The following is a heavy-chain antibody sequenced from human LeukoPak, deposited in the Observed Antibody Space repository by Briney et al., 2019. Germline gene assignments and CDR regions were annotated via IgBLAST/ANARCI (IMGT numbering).Heavy chain of an antibody. V-gene: IGHV1-18*01. D-gene: IGHD4-17*01. Sequence: GASVKVSSKASVYTFTIYGVSWVPQAPGQGLGWMGWISAYNGNTNYAQKLQGRVTMTTDTSTSTAYMELRSLRSDDTAVYYCARDDYGAPMDVWGKGTAVTVSS. CDR1: VYTFTIYG. CDR3: ARDDYGAPMDV. J-gene: IGHJ6*04. CDR2: ISAYNGNT.